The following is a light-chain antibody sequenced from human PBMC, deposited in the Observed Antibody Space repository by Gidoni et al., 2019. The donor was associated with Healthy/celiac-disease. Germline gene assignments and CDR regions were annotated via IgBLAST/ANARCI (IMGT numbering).Light chain of an antibody. Sequence: DIQMTQSPPSLSASVGDRVTITCRASQSISSYLNWYQQKPGKAPKLLIYAAYSLQSGVPSRFSGSGSGTDFTLTISSLQPEDFATYYCQQSYSTPFTFGPGTKVEIK. V-gene: IGKV1-39*01. CDR3: QQSYSTPFT. J-gene: IGKJ3*01. CDR1: QSISSY. CDR2: AAY.